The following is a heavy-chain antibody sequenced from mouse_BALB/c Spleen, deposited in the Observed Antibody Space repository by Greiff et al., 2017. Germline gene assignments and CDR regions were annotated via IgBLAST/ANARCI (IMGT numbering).Heavy chain of an antibody. Sequence: EVKLVESGGGLVKPGGSLKLSCAASGFTFSSYAMSWVRQTPEKRLEWVASISSGGSTYYPDSVKGRFTISRDNARNILYLQMSSLRSEDTAMYYCARNLLFYAMDYWGQGTSVTVSS. CDR3: ARNLLFYAMDY. CDR1: GFTFSSYA. D-gene: IGHD6-1*01. J-gene: IGHJ4*01. V-gene: IGHV5-6-5*01. CDR2: ISSGGST.